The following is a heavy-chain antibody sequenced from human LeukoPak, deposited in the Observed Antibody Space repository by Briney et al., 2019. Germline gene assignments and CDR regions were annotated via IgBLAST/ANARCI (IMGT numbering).Heavy chain of an antibody. J-gene: IGHJ4*02. CDR3: ARVAGWELLTHYFDY. CDR2: IYYSGST. D-gene: IGHD1-26*01. Sequence: SETLSLTCTVSGGSISSYYWSWIRQPPGKGLEWIGYIYYSGSTNYNPPLKSRVTISVDTSKNQFSLKLSSVTAADTAVYYCARVAGWELLTHYFDYWGQGTLVTVSS. V-gene: IGHV4-59*01. CDR1: GGSISSYY.